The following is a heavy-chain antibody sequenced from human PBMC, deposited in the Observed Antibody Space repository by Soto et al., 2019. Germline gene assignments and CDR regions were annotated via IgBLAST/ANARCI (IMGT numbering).Heavy chain of an antibody. J-gene: IGHJ4*02. CDR2: ISSSGSTI. D-gene: IGHD2-15*01. Sequence: GGSLRLSCAASGFTFSSYAMNWVRQAPGKGLEWVSYISSSGSTIYYADSVKGRFTISRDNAENSLYLQMNSLSAEDTAVYYCARDLGVVGSDYWGQGTLVTVSS. CDR3: ARDLGVVGSDY. V-gene: IGHV3-48*01. CDR1: GFTFSSYA.